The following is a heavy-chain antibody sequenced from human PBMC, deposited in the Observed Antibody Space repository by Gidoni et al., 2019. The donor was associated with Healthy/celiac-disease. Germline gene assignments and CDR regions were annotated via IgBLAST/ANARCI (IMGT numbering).Heavy chain of an antibody. CDR3: AREYGGNGWGYYYGMDV. V-gene: IGHV3-48*01. Sequence: EVQLVESGGGLVQPGGSLRLACAASGFPFSSYSMNWVRQAPGKGLEWFSYISSSRSTIYYADVVKCRFTSSRDNAKNSLYLQMNSLRAEDTAVYYCAREYGGNGWGYYYGMDVWGQGTTVTVSS. CDR2: ISSSRSTI. J-gene: IGHJ6*02. CDR1: GFPFSSYS. D-gene: IGHD2-15*01.